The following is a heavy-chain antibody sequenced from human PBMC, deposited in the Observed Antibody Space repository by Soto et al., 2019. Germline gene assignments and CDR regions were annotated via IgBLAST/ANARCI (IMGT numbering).Heavy chain of an antibody. J-gene: IGHJ4*02. D-gene: IGHD6-19*01. CDR2: ISYDGSNK. V-gene: IGHV3-30-3*01. CDR1: GFTFSSYA. CDR3: ASTIAVASLDY. Sequence: GGSLRLSCAASGFTFSSYAMHWVRQAPGKGLEWVAVISYDGSNKYYADSVKGRFTISRDNSKNTLYLQMNSLRAEDTAVYYCASTIAVASLDYWGQGTLVTVSS.